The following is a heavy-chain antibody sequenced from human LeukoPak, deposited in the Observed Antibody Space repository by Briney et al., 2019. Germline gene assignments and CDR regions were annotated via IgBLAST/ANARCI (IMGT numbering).Heavy chain of an antibody. Sequence: GASVKVSCKASGYTFTGYYMHWVRQAPGQGLGWMGIINPSGGSTSYAQKFQGRVTMTRDMSTSTVYMELSSLRSEDTAVYYCARVYYSSSYDYWYFDLWGRGALVTVSS. V-gene: IGHV1-46*01. CDR2: INPSGGST. J-gene: IGHJ2*01. CDR1: GYTFTGYY. CDR3: ARVYYSSSYDYWYFDL. D-gene: IGHD6-13*01.